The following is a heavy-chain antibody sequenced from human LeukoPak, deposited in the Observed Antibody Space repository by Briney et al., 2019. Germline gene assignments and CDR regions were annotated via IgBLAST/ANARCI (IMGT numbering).Heavy chain of an antibody. D-gene: IGHD6-6*01. CDR2: ISGSSSYI. V-gene: IGHV3-21*01. CDR3: ARGSSNVAARNNWFDP. Sequence: GGSLRLSCAASGFTFSTYWMNWFRQAPGKGLEWVSSISGSSSYIYYADSMKGRFTISRDNAKNSLYLQMNSLRAEDTAVYYCARGSSNVAARNNWFDPWGQGTLVTVSS. CDR1: GFTFSTYW. J-gene: IGHJ5*02.